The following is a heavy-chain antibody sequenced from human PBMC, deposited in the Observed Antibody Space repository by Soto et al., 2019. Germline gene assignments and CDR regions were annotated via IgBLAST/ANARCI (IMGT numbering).Heavy chain of an antibody. D-gene: IGHD2-15*01. CDR1: GFTGSSKY. CDR2: IQSGGPT. CDR3: ARGDREDIAVVVGARPGEYGVDV. J-gene: IGHJ6*02. V-gene: IGHV3-66*01. Sequence: GGSLRLSCAASGFTGSSKYMSWVRQAPGKGLEWVSLIQSGGPTYYADSVKGRFTISRDTSENTLHLQMDSLRAEDTAVYYCARGDREDIAVVVGARPGEYGVDVWGQGTTVTVSS.